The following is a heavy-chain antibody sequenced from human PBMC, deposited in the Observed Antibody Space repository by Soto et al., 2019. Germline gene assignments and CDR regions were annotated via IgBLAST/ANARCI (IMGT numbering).Heavy chain of an antibody. CDR3: ARDGYYGSGSYFNWFDP. CDR2: ISSSSSTI. V-gene: IGHV3-48*02. J-gene: IGHJ5*02. D-gene: IGHD3-10*01. CDR1: GFTFSSYS. Sequence: GGSLRLSCAASGFTFSSYSMNWVRQAPGKGLEWVSYISSSSSTIYYADSVKGRFTISRDNAKNSLYLQMNSLRDEDTAVYYCARDGYYGSGSYFNWFDPWGQGTLVTVSS.